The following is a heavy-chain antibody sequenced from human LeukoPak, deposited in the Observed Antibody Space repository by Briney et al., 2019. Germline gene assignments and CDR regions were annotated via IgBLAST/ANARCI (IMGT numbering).Heavy chain of an antibody. CDR2: ISGSGGST. J-gene: IGHJ4*02. V-gene: IGHV3-23*01. Sequence: GGSLRLSCAASGFTFSSYAMSWVRQAPGKGLEWVSAISGSGGSTYYADSVKGRFTISRDNPKNTLYLQMNSLRAEDTAVYYCAKVPRDSSGYYYDYWGQGTLVTVSS. CDR1: GFTFSSYA. D-gene: IGHD3-22*01. CDR3: AKVPRDSSGYYYDY.